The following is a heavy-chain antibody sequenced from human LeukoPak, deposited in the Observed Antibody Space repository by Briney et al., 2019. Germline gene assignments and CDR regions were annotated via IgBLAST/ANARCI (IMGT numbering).Heavy chain of an antibody. V-gene: IGHV3-30*02. J-gene: IGHJ4*02. Sequence: GGSLRLSCEASGFTFSSFAMHWARQAPGKGLEWVAFVRFDGSNKYYADSVKGRFTISRDNAKNSLYLQMNSLRAEDTAVYYCARTYSSSWYAYWGQGTLITVSS. D-gene: IGHD6-13*01. CDR3: ARTYSSSWYAY. CDR1: GFTFSSFA. CDR2: VRFDGSNK.